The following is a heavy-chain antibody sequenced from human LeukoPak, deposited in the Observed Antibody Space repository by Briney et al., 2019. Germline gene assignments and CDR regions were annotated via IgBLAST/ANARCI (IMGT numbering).Heavy chain of an antibody. Sequence: SETLSLTCTVSGGSISGYYWSWIRQPPGKGLEWIGYIYYSGSTNYNSSLKSRVTISLDTSKNQFSLKLNSVTAADTAVHYCARHRYSSSWYIDYWGQGTLVTVSS. CDR2: IYYSGST. V-gene: IGHV4-59*01. D-gene: IGHD6-13*01. CDR1: GGSISGYY. J-gene: IGHJ4*02. CDR3: ARHRYSSSWYIDY.